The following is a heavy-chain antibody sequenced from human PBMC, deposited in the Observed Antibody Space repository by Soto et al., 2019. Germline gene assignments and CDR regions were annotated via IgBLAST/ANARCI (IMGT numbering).Heavy chain of an antibody. CDR2: IDPSDSYT. V-gene: IGHV5-10-1*01. CDR3: AREFDTLGWCDP. Sequence: LGESLKISCKVSGYSFASQWISWVRQTPGKGQEWMGRIDPSDSYTKYNPSFQGHVTISADESTTTAYLQWSSLQASDTAIYYCAREFDTLGWCDPWGQGTLVTVS. J-gene: IGHJ5*02. CDR1: GYSFASQW. D-gene: IGHD3-9*01.